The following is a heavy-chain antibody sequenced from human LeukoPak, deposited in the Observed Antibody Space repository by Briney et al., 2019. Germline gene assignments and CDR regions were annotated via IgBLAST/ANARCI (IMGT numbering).Heavy chain of an antibody. CDR1: GGSISSYY. CDR2: IYYSGST. Sequence: SETLSLTCTVSGGSISSYYWSWIRQPPGKGLEWMGYIYYSGSTNYNPSLKSRVTISVDTSKYQFSLKLSSVTAADTAVYYCARDGSHSSSWYWAFDIWGQGTMVTVSS. J-gene: IGHJ3*02. D-gene: IGHD6-13*01. CDR3: ARDGSHSSSWYWAFDI. V-gene: IGHV4-59*01.